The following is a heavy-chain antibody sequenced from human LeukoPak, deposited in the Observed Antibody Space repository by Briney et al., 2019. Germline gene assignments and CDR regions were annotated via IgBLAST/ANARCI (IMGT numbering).Heavy chain of an antibody. J-gene: IGHJ4*02. CDR2: INPSGGST. CDR1: GYTFTSYY. D-gene: IGHD2-21*01. Sequence: ASVKVSCKASGYTFTSYYMHWVRQAPGQGLEWMGIINPSGGSTSYAQKFQGRVTMTRDTSTSTVYMELSSLRSEDTDVYYCASASAPHTPFDYLGQGTLVTVSS. V-gene: IGHV1-46*01. CDR3: ASASAPHTPFDY.